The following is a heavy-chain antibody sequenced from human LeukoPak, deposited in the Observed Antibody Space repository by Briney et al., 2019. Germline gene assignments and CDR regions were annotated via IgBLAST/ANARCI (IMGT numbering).Heavy chain of an antibody. CDR2: TKPDGSET. V-gene: IGHV3-7*01. CDR3: GKGGQSSSWFWVD. J-gene: IGHJ4*02. CDR1: GFTFSGYW. D-gene: IGHD6-13*01. Sequence: GGSLRLSCAASGFTFSGYWMSWVRQAPGKGLEWVASTKPDGSETYYVDSVRGRFTISRDNAKNSLYLQMNSLGADDTAVYYCGKGGQSSSWFWVDWGQGTLVTVSS.